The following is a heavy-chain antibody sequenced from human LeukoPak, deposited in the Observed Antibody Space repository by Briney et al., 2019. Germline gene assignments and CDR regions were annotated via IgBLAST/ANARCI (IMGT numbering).Heavy chain of an antibody. CDR3: AKGTGRYWTFFDY. V-gene: IGHV3-9*01. CDR2: ISRNSGSI. J-gene: IGHJ4*02. D-gene: IGHD1-26*01. CDR1: GFTFDDYA. Sequence: GGSLRLSCAASGFTFDDYAMHWVRQAPGKGLEWVSGISRNSGSIDYVESVKGRFTISRDNAKNSLFLQMNSLRPEDTALYYCAKGTGRYWTFFDYWGQGTLVTVSS.